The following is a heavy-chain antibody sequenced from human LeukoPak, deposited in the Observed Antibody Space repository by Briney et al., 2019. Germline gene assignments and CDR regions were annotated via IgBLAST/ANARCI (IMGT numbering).Heavy chain of an antibody. CDR3: AREGSVWGSYHYFEY. V-gene: IGHV1-18*01. Sequence: ASVKVSCKASGYSFSTYVINWVRQAPGQGLEWMGWISAYNGNTNYAQKFQGRVTMTTDTATSTVHMEQRSLRSDDTAVYYCAREGSVWGSYHYFEYWGQGSLVTVSS. CDR1: GYSFSTYV. CDR2: ISAYNGNT. D-gene: IGHD3-16*02. J-gene: IGHJ4*02.